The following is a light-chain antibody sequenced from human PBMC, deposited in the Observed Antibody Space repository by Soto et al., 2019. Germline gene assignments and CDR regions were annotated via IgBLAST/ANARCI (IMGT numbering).Light chain of an antibody. CDR2: EAS. Sequence: EMVVTLSPATLSLSQGESATPSCRASKSLRSSLAWYQQKPGQAPRLLTYEASTRATGIPARFSGSGSGTDFTLTISGLQLEDFAVYYCQQYNIWPPTFGQGTKV. V-gene: IGKV3-15*01. J-gene: IGKJ1*01. CDR3: QQYNIWPPT. CDR1: KSLRSS.